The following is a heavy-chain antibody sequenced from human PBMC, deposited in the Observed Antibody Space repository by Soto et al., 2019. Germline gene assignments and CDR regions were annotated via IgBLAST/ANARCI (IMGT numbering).Heavy chain of an antibody. J-gene: IGHJ4*02. CDR2: INPSGTST. CDR1: GYTFTSYY. D-gene: IGHD3-22*01. V-gene: IGHV1-46*03. Sequence: QVQLVQSGAEVKKPGASVKVSCKASGYTFTSYYIHWVRQAPGQGLEWMGIINPSGTSTSYAQKFQGRLTLTRDTSTSTVYMELSSLRSDDTAFYFCARDHYDSGGYYGYWGQGTLVTVSS. CDR3: ARDHYDSGGYYGY.